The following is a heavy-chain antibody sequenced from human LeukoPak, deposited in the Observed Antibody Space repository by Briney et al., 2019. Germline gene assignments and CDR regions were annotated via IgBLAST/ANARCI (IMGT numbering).Heavy chain of an antibody. Sequence: SETLSLTCTVSGGSISSYYWSWIRQPPGKGLEWIGYIYYSGIINYNPSLKGRFTISVDTSKNQFSLKLSSVTAADTAVYYCARVPGDYGLDYWGQGTLVTVSS. CDR2: IYYSGII. V-gene: IGHV4-59*01. CDR1: GGSISSYY. D-gene: IGHD4-17*01. CDR3: ARVPGDYGLDY. J-gene: IGHJ4*02.